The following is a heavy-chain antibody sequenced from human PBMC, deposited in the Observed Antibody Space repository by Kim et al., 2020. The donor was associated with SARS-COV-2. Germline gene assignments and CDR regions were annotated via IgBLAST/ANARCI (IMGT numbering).Heavy chain of an antibody. V-gene: IGHV3-66*01. D-gene: IGHD1-7*01. CDR3: ARDRGTMRRFDY. Sequence: DADAVTSRFTISRDNYKNALYLQMNSLRAEDTAVYYCARDRGTMRRFDYWGQGTLVTVSS. J-gene: IGHJ4*02.